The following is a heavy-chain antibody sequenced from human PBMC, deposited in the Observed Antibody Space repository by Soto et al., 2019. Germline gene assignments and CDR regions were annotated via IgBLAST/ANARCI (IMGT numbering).Heavy chain of an antibody. J-gene: IGHJ4*02. CDR3: ARIRDSSGXPHPFDY. CDR2: IYYSGST. CDR1: GGSVSSGSYY. D-gene: IGHD6-19*01. V-gene: IGHV4-61*01. Sequence: PSAILSLAGTVSGGSVSSGSYYLSWIRQPPGEGLEGIGYIYYSGSTNYNPSVKSRVTISVETSKNQFSLKLSSVTAADTAVYYCARIRDSSGXPHPFDYSGQRPMDTVSS.